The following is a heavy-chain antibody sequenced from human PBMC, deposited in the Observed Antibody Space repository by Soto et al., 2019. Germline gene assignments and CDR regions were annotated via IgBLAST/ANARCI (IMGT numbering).Heavy chain of an antibody. J-gene: IGHJ6*02. CDR2: IVVGSGNT. D-gene: IGHD3-10*01. V-gene: IGHV1-58*01. CDR3: AAGNFVLLWFGEYYGMDV. Sequence: SVKVSCKASGFTFTSSAVQWVRQARGQRLEWIGWIVVGSGNTNYAQKSQERVTITRDMSTSTAYMELSSLRSEDTAVYYCAAGNFVLLWFGEYYGMDVWGQGTTVTVSS. CDR1: GFTFTSSA.